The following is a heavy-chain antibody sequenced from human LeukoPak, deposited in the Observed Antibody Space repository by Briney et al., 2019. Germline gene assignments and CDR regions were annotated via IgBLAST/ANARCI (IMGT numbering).Heavy chain of an antibody. V-gene: IGHV3-23*01. CDR1: GFTFSSYA. D-gene: IGHD6-19*01. CDR2: ISGSGGST. J-gene: IGHJ5*02. CDR3: AKVFRRSGWLLPYDP. Sequence: GGSLRLSCAASGFTFSSYAMSWVRQAPRKGLEWVSSISGSGGSTYYADSVKGRFTISRDNSKNTLYLQMSSLRAEDTAVYYCAKVFRRSGWLLPYDPWGQGTLVTVSS.